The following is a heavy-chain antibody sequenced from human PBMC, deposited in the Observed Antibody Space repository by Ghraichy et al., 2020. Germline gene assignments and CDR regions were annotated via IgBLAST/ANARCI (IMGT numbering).Heavy chain of an antibody. CDR1: GFTFSSYN. J-gene: IGHJ4*02. CDR3: ARDPYGSGSYWTN. CDR2: ISSGSTTI. Sequence: GGSLRLSCAASGFTFSSYNMNWVRQAPGKGLEWVSYISSGSTTIYYADSVKGRFTISRDNAKNSLYLQMDSLRDEDTAVYYCARDPYGSGSYWTNWGQGALVTVSS. D-gene: IGHD3-10*01. V-gene: IGHV3-48*02.